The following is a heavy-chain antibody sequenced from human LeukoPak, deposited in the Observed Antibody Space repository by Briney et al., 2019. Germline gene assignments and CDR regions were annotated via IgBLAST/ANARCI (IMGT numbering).Heavy chain of an antibody. Sequence: QAGGSLRLSCAASGFSVSSNYMSWVRQAPGKGLEWVSFIYTGGSTYYADSVRGRFTISRDNSKNTLYLQMNSLRAEDTAVYYCVTGRYSSGWSYWGQGTLVTVSS. D-gene: IGHD6-19*01. CDR3: VTGRYSSGWSY. V-gene: IGHV3-53*01. CDR1: GFSVSSNY. J-gene: IGHJ4*02. CDR2: IYTGGST.